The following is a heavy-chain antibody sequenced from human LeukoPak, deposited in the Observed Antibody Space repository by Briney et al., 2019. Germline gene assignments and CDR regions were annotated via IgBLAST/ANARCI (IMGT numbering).Heavy chain of an antibody. CDR2: TKPDGSMK. CDR1: GFTLSNRW. J-gene: IGHJ4*02. CDR3: ATNAR. V-gene: IGHV3-7*01. Sequence: PGGSLRLSCSASGFTLSNRWMTWVRQAPGKGLEWVANTKPDGSMKDYVGSVKGRFTISRDNANNSLSLEMNSLRAEDTAVYYCATNARWGQGTLVTVSS.